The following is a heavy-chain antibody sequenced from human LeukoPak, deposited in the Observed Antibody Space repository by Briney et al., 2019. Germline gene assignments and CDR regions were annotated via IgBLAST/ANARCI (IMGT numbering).Heavy chain of an antibody. J-gene: IGHJ6*03. CDR1: GGSISSYY. Sequence: SETLSLTCTVSGGSISSYYWSWIRQPAGKGPEWIGRVYTDGTTSYNPSLKSRVIISVDTSKNQFSLKLNSVTATDTAVYYCARDSFEGGYYYYLDVWGKGTTVTVSS. V-gene: IGHV4-4*07. CDR2: VYTDGTT. D-gene: IGHD3-16*01. CDR3: ARDSFEGGYYYYLDV.